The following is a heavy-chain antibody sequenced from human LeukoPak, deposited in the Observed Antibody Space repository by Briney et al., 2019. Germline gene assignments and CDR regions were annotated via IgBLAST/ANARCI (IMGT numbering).Heavy chain of an antibody. Sequence: ASVKVSCTASGYTFTSYGISWVRQAPGQGLEWMGWISACNVNTNYAQKLQGRVTMTTDTSTSTAYMELRSLRSDDTAVYYCARYCSSTSCYTPPYYYGMDVWGQRTTVTVSS. J-gene: IGHJ6*02. D-gene: IGHD2-2*02. CDR2: ISACNVNT. CDR3: ARYCSSTSCYTPPYYYGMDV. CDR1: GYTFTSYG. V-gene: IGHV1-18*01.